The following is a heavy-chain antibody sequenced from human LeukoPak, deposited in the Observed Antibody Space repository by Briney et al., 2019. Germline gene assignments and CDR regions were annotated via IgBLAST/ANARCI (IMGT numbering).Heavy chain of an antibody. J-gene: IGHJ1*01. CDR3: AKDERQQDGNEYFQH. Sequence: GGSLRLSCAASGFTFSSYGMSWVRQAPGKGLEWVSAIGGSGGSTYYADSVKGRFTISRDNSKNTLYLQMNSLRAEDTAVYYCAKDERQQDGNEYFQHWGQGTLVTVSS. D-gene: IGHD6-13*01. V-gene: IGHV3-23*01. CDR1: GFTFSSYG. CDR2: IGGSGGST.